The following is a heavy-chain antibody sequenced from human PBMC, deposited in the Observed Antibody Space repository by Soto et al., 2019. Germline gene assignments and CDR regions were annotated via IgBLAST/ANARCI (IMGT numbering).Heavy chain of an antibody. CDR2: IYPGDSDT. D-gene: IGHD1-26*01. Sequence: PGESLKISCKGSGYSFTSYWIGWVRQMPGQGLEWMGIIYPGDSDTRYSPSFQGQVTISADKSISTAYLQWSSLKASDTAMYFCARRWDSEEGWAGYAFDIWGQGTMVTVSS. CDR1: GYSFTSYW. V-gene: IGHV5-51*01. CDR3: ARRWDSEEGWAGYAFDI. J-gene: IGHJ3*02.